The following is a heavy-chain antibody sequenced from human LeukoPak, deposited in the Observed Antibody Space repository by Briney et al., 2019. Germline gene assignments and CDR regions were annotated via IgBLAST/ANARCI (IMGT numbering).Heavy chain of an antibody. D-gene: IGHD1-26*01. CDR2: INPNSGGT. V-gene: IGHV1-2*02. CDR1: GYTFTGYY. Sequence: GASVKVSCKASGYTFTGYYMHWVRQAPGQGLEWMGWINPNSGGTNYAQKFQGRVTMTRDTSISTAYMELSRLRSDDTAVYYCAREGDLPWELLRSAFDIWGQGTMVTVSS. J-gene: IGHJ3*02. CDR3: AREGDLPWELLRSAFDI.